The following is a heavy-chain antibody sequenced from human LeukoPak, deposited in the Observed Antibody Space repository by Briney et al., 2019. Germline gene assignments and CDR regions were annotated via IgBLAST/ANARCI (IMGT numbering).Heavy chain of an antibody. CDR3: ARDLASCAGDCYSDGFDY. V-gene: IGHV4-38-2*02. CDR1: GYSISSGYY. CDR2: IYHGGST. D-gene: IGHD2-21*02. J-gene: IGHJ4*02. Sequence: SETLSLTCTVSGYSISSGYYWGWIRQSPGKGLEWIGSIYHGGSTYYNPSLRSRVIVSVDTSKNHFSLKMSSVTAADTAVYYCARDLASCAGDCYSDGFDYWGQGALVAVSS.